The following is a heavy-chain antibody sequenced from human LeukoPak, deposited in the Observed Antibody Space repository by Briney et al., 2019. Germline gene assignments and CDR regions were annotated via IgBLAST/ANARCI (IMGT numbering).Heavy chain of an antibody. J-gene: IGHJ4*02. V-gene: IGHV3-23*01. Sequence: GGSLRLSCAASGFTFSTYGMHWVRQAPGKGLEWVSVIGGGGDNTYYAGSVKGRFTISRDNSKNTLYLQMNSLRAEDTAIYYCAKNRGSSCYSALDCWGQGTLVTVSS. CDR2: IGGGGDNT. CDR1: GFTFSTYG. CDR3: AKNRGSSCYSALDC. D-gene: IGHD2-15*01.